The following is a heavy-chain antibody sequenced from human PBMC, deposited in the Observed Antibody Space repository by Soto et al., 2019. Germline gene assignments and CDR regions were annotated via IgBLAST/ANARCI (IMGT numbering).Heavy chain of an antibody. CDR2: IYYSGST. CDR1: GGSISSSSYY. Sequence: QLQLQESGPGLVKPSETLSLTCTVSGGSISSSSYYWGWIRQPPGKGLEWIGSIYYSGSTYYNPSLKSRVTISVDTSKNQFSLKLSSVTAADTAVYYCATTTGTRYCTNGVCYTAYLLWGQGTMVTVSS. CDR3: ATTTGTRYCTNGVCYTAYLL. V-gene: IGHV4-39*01. J-gene: IGHJ3*01. D-gene: IGHD2-8*01.